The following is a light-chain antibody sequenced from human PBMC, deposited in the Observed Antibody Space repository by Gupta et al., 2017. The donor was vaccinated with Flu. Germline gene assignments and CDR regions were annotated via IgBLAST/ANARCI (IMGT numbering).Light chain of an antibody. V-gene: IGKV1-5*03. CDR2: KAS. CDR3: QQYNSYLT. CDR1: QSISSW. Sequence: DIQMTQSPSTLSASVGDRVTITCRASQSISSWLAWYPQKPGKAPKLLIYKASSLESGVPSRFSGSGSGTEFTLTISSLQPDDFATYYCQQYNSYLTFGPGTKVDIK. J-gene: IGKJ3*01.